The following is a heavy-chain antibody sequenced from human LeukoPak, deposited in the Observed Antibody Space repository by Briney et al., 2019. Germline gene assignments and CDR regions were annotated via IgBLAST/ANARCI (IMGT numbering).Heavy chain of an antibody. J-gene: IGHJ5*02. CDR3: ARAYSGSSWFDP. V-gene: IGHV4-30-4*01. CDR2: IYYSGST. CDR1: GGSISSGDYY. Sequence: SETLSLTCAVSGGSISSGDYYWSWIRQPPGKGLEWIGYIYYSGSTYYNPSLKSRVTISVDTSKNLFSLKLSSVTAADTAVYYCARAYSGSSWFDPWGQGTLVTVSS. D-gene: IGHD5-12*01.